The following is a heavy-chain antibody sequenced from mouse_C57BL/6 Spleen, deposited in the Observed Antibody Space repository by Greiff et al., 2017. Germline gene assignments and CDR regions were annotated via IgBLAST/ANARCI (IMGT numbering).Heavy chain of an antibody. V-gene: IGHV1-15*01. Sequence: VQLQQSGAELVRPGASVTLSCKASGYTFTDYEMHWVKQTPVHGLEWIGAIDPETGGTAYNQKFKGKAILTADKSSSTAYMELRSLTSEDSAVYYCTRNRIYYDGWFAYWGQGTLVTVSA. D-gene: IGHD1-1*01. CDR3: TRNRIYYDGWFAY. CDR1: GYTFTDYE. J-gene: IGHJ3*01. CDR2: IDPETGGT.